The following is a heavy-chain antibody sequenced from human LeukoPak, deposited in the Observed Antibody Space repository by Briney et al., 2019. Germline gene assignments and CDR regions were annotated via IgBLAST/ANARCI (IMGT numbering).Heavy chain of an antibody. Sequence: ASVKVSCKASGYTFTSYDINWVRQATGQGLQWMGWMNPNSGNTGYAQKFQGRVTMTRNTSISTAYMELSSLRSEDTAVYYCARGSSSYYYDSSGSPPTGYWGQGTLVTVSS. D-gene: IGHD3-22*01. V-gene: IGHV1-8*01. CDR2: MNPNSGNT. CDR1: GYTFTSYD. J-gene: IGHJ4*02. CDR3: ARGSSSYYYDSSGSPPTGY.